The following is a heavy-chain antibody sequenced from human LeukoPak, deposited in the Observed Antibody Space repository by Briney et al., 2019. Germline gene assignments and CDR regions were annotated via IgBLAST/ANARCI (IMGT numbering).Heavy chain of an antibody. V-gene: IGHV1-46*01. CDR2: INPGGGST. Sequence: ASVKVSCKASGYISTSYYMHWVRQAPGQGLEWMGIINPGGGSTSYEQKFQDRVTMTRDTSTSTVYMELSSLRSDDTAVYYCAKDLRWDHPGFDPWGQGTLVIVSS. J-gene: IGHJ5*02. CDR3: AKDLRWDHPGFDP. CDR1: GYISTSYY. D-gene: IGHD4-23*01.